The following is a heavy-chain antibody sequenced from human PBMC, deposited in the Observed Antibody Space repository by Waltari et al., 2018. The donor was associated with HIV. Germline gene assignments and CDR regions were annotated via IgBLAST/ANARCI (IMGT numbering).Heavy chain of an antibody. J-gene: IGHJ3*01. V-gene: IGHV1-69*01. CDR3: ARGGCSGRTCYSKSFDL. CDR1: GGGFSSYT. Sequence: QVQLVQSGAEMKMPESSVKVSCKASGGGFSSYTIRWVRQAPGQGLEWMGGIIPKFGATNYAQKFQGRVTISADESTSTVYLELTSLRSDDTAVYHCARGGCSGRTCYSKSFDLWGQGTKVTVSS. D-gene: IGHD2-15*01. CDR2: IIPKFGAT.